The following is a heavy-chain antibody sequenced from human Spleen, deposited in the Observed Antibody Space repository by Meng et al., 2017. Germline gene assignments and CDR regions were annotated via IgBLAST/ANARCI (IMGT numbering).Heavy chain of an antibody. CDR1: GYTFTGYH. CDR2: INPNSGGT. J-gene: IGHJ4*02. D-gene: IGHD5-18*01. Sequence: QVQLVQSGAEVKKPGASVKVSCEASGYTFTGYHMHWVRQAPGQGLEWMGRINPNSGGTNYAQQFQGRVTMTRDTSTSTVYMELSSLRSEDTAVYYCARDPYSYGSFDYWGQGTLVTVSS. CDR3: ARDPYSYGSFDY. V-gene: IGHV1-2*06.